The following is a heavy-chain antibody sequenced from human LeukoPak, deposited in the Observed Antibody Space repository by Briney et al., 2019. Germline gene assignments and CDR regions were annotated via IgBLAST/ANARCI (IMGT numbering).Heavy chain of an antibody. CDR1: GYTFTGYY. J-gene: IGHJ5*02. V-gene: IGHV1-2*06. Sequence: ASVKVSCKASGYTFTGYYMHWVRQAPGQGLEWMGRINPNSGGTNYAQKSQGRVTMTRDTSISTAYMELSRLRSDDTAVYYCARERDTREDYDILTGYDPWGQGTLVTVSS. D-gene: IGHD3-9*01. CDR2: INPNSGGT. CDR3: ARERDTREDYDILTGYDP.